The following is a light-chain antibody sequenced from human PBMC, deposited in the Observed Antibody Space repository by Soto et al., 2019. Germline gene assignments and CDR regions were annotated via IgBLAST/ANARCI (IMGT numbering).Light chain of an antibody. CDR2: NNN. J-gene: IGLJ2*01. CDR3: CSYAGSITFVL. V-gene: IGLV1-44*01. Sequence: QSALTQPPSASGTPGQRVTISCSGSSSNIGSYTVNWYQLLPGTAPKLLIYNNNHRPSGVPDRFSGSKSGTSASLAISGLQSEDEADYYCCSYAGSITFVLFGGGTKLTVL. CDR1: SSNIGSYT.